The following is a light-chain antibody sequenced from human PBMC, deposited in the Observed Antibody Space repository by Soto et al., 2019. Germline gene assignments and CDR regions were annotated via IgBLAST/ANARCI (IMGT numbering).Light chain of an antibody. CDR3: SSYAGSNRV. CDR1: SSDVGGYNY. V-gene: IGLV2-8*01. J-gene: IGLJ3*02. Sequence: QSVLTQPPSASGSPGQSVTISCTGTSSDVGGYNYVSWYQQHPGKAPKLMIYEVSKRASGVPDRFSGSKSGNTASLTVSGLQAEDEADYYCSSYAGSNRVFGGGTKLTVL. CDR2: EVS.